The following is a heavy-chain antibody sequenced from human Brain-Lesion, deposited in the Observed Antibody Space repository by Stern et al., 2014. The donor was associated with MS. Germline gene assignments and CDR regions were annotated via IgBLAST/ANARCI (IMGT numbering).Heavy chain of an antibody. J-gene: IGHJ4*02. CDR3: ARETGGYTYGDTDFFDY. Sequence: QMQLVQSGPGLVKPSQTLSLTCIVSGDSISSGSFYWNWIRLPAGKGLEWIGRIYSSGSTNYNPYLKSRFTISGDTSKNQFSLKVISMTAADTAVYYCARETGGYTYGDTDFFDYWGQGALVTVSS. CDR1: GDSISSGSFY. V-gene: IGHV4-61*02. CDR2: IYSSGST. D-gene: IGHD5-18*01.